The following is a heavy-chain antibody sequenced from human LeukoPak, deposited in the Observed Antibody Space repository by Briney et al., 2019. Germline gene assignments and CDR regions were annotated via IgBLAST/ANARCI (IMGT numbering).Heavy chain of an antibody. CDR3: AKEVRPYSSSLPGDY. CDR1: GFIFSTYA. V-gene: IGHV3-30*18. Sequence: GGSLRLSCTASGFIFSTYAMNWVRQAPGKGLEWVALISYAGSNKYYADSVKGRFTLSRDNSKNTLYPQMNSLRAEDTAVYYCAKEVRPYSSSLPGDYWGQGTLVTVSS. D-gene: IGHD6-6*01. CDR2: ISYAGSNK. J-gene: IGHJ4*02.